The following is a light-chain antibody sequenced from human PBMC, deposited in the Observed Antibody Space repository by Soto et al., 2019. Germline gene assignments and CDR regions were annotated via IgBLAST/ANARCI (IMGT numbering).Light chain of an antibody. J-gene: IGKJ1*01. CDR3: QQYSSSPRT. CDR1: QSISSNY. V-gene: IGKV3-20*01. Sequence: NVLTQSPGTLSLSPGEGATLSCRASQSISSNYLAWYQQKPGQAPRLLIYGASSRATDIPDRFRGSGSGRDFVLNISRLEPEDFGMYYCQQYSSSPRTCGQGTKVEIK. CDR2: GAS.